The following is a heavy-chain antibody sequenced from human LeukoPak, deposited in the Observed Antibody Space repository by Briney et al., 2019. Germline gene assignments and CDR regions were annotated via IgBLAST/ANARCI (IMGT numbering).Heavy chain of an antibody. D-gene: IGHD3-10*01. CDR3: AKGSGNGYGSGPFDY. CDR2: IRSDGSNK. CDR1: GFTFSSYA. J-gene: IGHJ4*02. V-gene: IGHV3-30*02. Sequence: PGGSLRLSCAASGFTFSSYAMHWVRQAPGKGLEWVAFIRSDGSNKSYADSVKGHFTISRDNSKNTLYLQMNSLRAEDTAIYFCAKGSGNGYGSGPFDYWGQGTLVTVSS.